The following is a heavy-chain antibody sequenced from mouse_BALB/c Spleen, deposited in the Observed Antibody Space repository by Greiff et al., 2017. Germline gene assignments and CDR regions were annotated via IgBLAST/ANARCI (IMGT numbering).Heavy chain of an antibody. CDR3: ARFYYDYEGDYAMDY. CDR1: GYSITSDYA. CDR2: ISYSGST. D-gene: IGHD2-4*01. J-gene: IGHJ4*01. V-gene: IGHV3-2*02. Sequence: EVKLEESGPGLVKPSQSLSLTCTVTGYSITSDYAWNWIRQFPGNKLEWMGYISYSGSTSYNPSLKSRISITRDTSKNQFFLQLNSVTTEDTATYYCARFYYDYEGDYAMDYWGQGTSVTVSS.